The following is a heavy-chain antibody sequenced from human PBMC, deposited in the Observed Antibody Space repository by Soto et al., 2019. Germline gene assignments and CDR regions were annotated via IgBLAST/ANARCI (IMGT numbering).Heavy chain of an antibody. CDR1: GGTFSSYT. V-gene: IGHV1-69*04. Sequence: SVKVSCKSSGGTFSSYTISWVRQAPGQGLEWMGRIIPILGIANYAQKFQGRVTITADKSTSTAYMELSSLRSEDTAVYYCARDPLRYCSGGSCYVDAFDIWGQGTMVTVSS. J-gene: IGHJ3*02. CDR3: ARDPLRYCSGGSCYVDAFDI. D-gene: IGHD2-15*01. CDR2: IIPILGIA.